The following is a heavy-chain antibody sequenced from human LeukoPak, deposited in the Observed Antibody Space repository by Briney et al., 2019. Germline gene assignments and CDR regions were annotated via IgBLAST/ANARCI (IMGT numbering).Heavy chain of an antibody. Sequence: GGSLRLSCAASGFTFSSYAMHWVRQAPGKGLEWVAVISYDGSNKYYADSVKGRFAISRDNSKNTLYLQMNSLRAEDTAVYYCAKSVTADPWGQGTLVTVSS. J-gene: IGHJ5*02. D-gene: IGHD4-23*01. V-gene: IGHV3-30-3*02. CDR3: AKSVTADP. CDR2: ISYDGSNK. CDR1: GFTFSSYA.